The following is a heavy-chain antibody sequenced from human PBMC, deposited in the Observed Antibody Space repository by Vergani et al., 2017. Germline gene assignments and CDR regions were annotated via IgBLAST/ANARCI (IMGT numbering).Heavy chain of an antibody. D-gene: IGHD5-24*01. J-gene: IGHJ4*02. CDR1: GGSITNRNHY. V-gene: IGHV4-39*02. Sequence: QVQLQELVPGLVKPPETLSLMCTVSGGSITNRNHYWAWIRQAPGKGLEWIGTIYFNDATQYNPSLKSRASISIDNSKNPFFLKLRTLTAADTAVYYCAREDIRNDYTSGYWGQGMLVTVSS. CDR2: IYFNDAT. CDR3: AREDIRNDYTSGY.